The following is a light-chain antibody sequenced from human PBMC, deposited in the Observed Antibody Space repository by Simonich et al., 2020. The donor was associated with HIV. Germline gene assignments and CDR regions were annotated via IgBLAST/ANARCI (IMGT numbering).Light chain of an antibody. V-gene: IGLV2-11*01. J-gene: IGLJ2*01. CDR1: SSDVGGYNY. Sequence: QSALTQPASVSGSPGQSITISCTGTSSDVGGYNYVSWYQQHPGKAPKLMIYDVSKGPSGVPDRFSGSKSGNTASRTISGLQAEDEADYYCCSYAGSHTFVFGGGTKLTVL. CDR3: CSYAGSHTFV. CDR2: DVS.